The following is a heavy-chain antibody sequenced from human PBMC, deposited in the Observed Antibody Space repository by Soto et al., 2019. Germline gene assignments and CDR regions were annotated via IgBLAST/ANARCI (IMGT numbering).Heavy chain of an antibody. V-gene: IGHV3-11*05. CDR3: ARGDLLTGHGH. Sequence: QVQLVESGGGLVKPGGSLRLSCAASGFTFSDYYMSWIRQAPGKGLEWVSYISSSSSYTKYADSVKGRFTISRDNAKKSLYLQMNSLRVEDTAGYYCARGDLLTGHGHWGQGTLVTVSS. CDR1: GFTFSDYY. J-gene: IGHJ4*02. D-gene: IGHD3-9*01. CDR2: ISSSSSYT.